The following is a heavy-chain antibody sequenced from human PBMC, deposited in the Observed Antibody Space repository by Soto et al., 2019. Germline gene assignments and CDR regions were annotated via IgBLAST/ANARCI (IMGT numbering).Heavy chain of an antibody. CDR3: ARDPARNWFDP. CDR1: GLTFNNYF. Sequence: EVQLVESGGGLVQLGGPLRPSCATSGLTFNNYFIHWGRQAPGRGLVWVSRNKVDGRVINYADSLEGRFTTSIDNAKNMVPLQMDSLRPADTPVYYCARDPARNWFDPWGQGTLCTVS. CDR2: NKVDGRVI. V-gene: IGHV3-74*01. D-gene: IGHD6-6*01. J-gene: IGHJ5*02.